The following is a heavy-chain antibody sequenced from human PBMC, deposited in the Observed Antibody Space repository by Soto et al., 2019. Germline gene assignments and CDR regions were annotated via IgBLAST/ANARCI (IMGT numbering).Heavy chain of an antibody. CDR1: GGTFSSYA. CDR3: ARTYDSSGNRVAFDI. J-gene: IGHJ3*02. Sequence: ASVKVSCKASGGTFSSYAISWVRQAPGQGLEWMGGIIPIFGTANYAQKFQGRVTITADESTSTAYMELSSLRSEDTAVYYCARTYDSSGNRVAFDIWGQGTMVTVSS. D-gene: IGHD3-22*01. V-gene: IGHV1-69*13. CDR2: IIPIFGTA.